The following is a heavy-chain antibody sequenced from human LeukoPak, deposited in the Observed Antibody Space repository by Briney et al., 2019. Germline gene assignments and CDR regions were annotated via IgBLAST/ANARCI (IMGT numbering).Heavy chain of an antibody. CDR1: GFTFSSYV. V-gene: IGHV3-23*01. CDR2: ISGSGVST. J-gene: IGHJ5*02. CDR3: AKGASSGWLLYWFDP. D-gene: IGHD6-19*01. Sequence: GGSLRLSCAASGFTFSSYVMTWVRQAPGRGLEWVSGISGSGVSTYYADSVKGRFTISRDNSKYTLYLQINSLRAEDTAIYYCAKGASSGWLLYWFDPWGQGTPVTVSS.